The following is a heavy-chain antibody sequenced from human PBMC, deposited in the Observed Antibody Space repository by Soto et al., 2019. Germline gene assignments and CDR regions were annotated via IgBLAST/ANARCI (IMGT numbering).Heavy chain of an antibody. V-gene: IGHV4-59*01. CDR2: IYYSGST. Sequence: QVQLQESGPGLVKPSETLSLTCTVSGGSISSYYWSWIRQPPGKGLEWIGYIYYSGSTNYNPSLKSRVTISVDTSKNQFSLKLSSVTAADTAVYYCARGAIDWFIRGESGDAFDIWGQGTMVTVSS. J-gene: IGHJ3*02. CDR1: GGSISSYY. D-gene: IGHD3-9*01. CDR3: ARGAIDWFIRGESGDAFDI.